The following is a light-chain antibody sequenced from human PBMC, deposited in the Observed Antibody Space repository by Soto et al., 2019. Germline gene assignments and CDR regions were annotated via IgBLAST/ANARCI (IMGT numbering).Light chain of an antibody. J-gene: IGKJ3*01. CDR2: AAS. V-gene: IGKV1-33*01. Sequence: DIQMTQSPSSLSAFVGDRDTITCQASQDISTYVNWYQQKPGKTPNLLIYAASNLETRVPSRFSGSGSGTKFTLTISRLQSEDIGTYYCQQYDNLPVTFGPGTKVNVK. CDR1: QDISTY. CDR3: QQYDNLPVT.